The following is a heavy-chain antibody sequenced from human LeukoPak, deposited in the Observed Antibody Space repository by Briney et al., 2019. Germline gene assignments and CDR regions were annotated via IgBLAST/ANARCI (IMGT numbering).Heavy chain of an antibody. CDR3: ARQGSSSYYYYYGMDV. Sequence: GESLKISCKGSGYSFTTYWIGLVRQMPGKGLEWMGIIYPGDSETRYSPSFQGQVTISADKSISTAYLQWSRLTASDTAMYYCARQGSSSYYYYYGMDVWGQGTTVTVSS. D-gene: IGHD6-6*01. CDR1: GYSFTTYW. CDR2: IYPGDSET. V-gene: IGHV5-51*01. J-gene: IGHJ6*02.